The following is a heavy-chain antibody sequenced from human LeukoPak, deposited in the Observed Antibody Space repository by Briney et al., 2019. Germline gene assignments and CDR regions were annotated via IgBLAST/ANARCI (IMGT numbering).Heavy chain of an antibody. CDR2: TSGSGGST. V-gene: IGHV3-23*01. J-gene: IGHJ4*02. CDR1: GFPFSSYA. Sequence: PGGSLRLSCAASGFPFSSYAMSWVRQAPGKGLEWVSGTSGSGGSTYYADSVKGRFTMSRDNAKNTLYLQMNSLRAEDTAVYYCAKGTTGDITPVDYWGQGTLVTVSS. D-gene: IGHD1-1*01. CDR3: AKGTTGDITPVDY.